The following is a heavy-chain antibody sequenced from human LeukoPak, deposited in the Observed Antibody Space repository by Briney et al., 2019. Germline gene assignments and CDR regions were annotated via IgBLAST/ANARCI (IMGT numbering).Heavy chain of an antibody. J-gene: IGHJ4*02. V-gene: IGHV1-24*01. Sequence: AASVKVSCKVSGYTLIELSMHWVRQAPGKGLECMGGFDPEDGEAIYAQKFQGRVTMTRNTSISTAYMELSSLRSEDTAVYYCARSLLAGYQFDYWGQGTLVTVSS. D-gene: IGHD2-2*01. CDR2: FDPEDGEA. CDR1: GYTLIELS. CDR3: ARSLLAGYQFDY.